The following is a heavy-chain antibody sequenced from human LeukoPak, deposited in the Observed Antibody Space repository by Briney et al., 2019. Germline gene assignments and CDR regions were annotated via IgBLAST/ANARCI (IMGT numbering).Heavy chain of an antibody. CDR1: GYTFTELS. CDR3: ATGLSGSYWPEGY. J-gene: IGHJ4*02. D-gene: IGHD1-26*01. Sequence: VASVKVSCKVSGYTFTELSMHWVRQAPGKGLEWMGGFDPEDGETIYAQKFQGRVTMTEDTSTDTAYMELSSLRSEDTAVYYCATGLSGSYWPEGYWGQGTLVTVSS. CDR2: FDPEDGET. V-gene: IGHV1-24*01.